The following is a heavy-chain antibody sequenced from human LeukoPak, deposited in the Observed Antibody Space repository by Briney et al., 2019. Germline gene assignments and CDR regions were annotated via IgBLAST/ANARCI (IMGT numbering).Heavy chain of an antibody. CDR1: GGSISSTNW. Sequence: PSGTLSLTCAVSGGSISSTNWWSWVRQPPGKGLEWIGEIYHSGSTNYNPSLKSRVTISVDKSKNQFSLKLSSVTAADTAVYYCAKKYYYDSSPLDYWGQGTLVTASS. CDR2: IYHSGST. V-gene: IGHV4-4*02. J-gene: IGHJ4*02. D-gene: IGHD3-22*01. CDR3: AKKYYYDSSPLDY.